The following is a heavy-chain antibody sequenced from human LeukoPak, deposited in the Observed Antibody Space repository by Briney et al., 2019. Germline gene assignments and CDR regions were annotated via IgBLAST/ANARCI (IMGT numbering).Heavy chain of an antibody. CDR1: GFTYSTYA. CDR3: AKSLYGGNDV. V-gene: IGHV3-23*01. D-gene: IGHD2-8*01. Sequence: SGGSLRLSRAASGFTYSTYAMSWVRQAPGKGLECVSSISGSGGTTSYADSVKGRFTISRDNSKNTLYLQMNSLRAEDTAVYYCAKSLYGGNDVWGRGTTVTVSS. J-gene: IGHJ6*02. CDR2: ISGSGGTT.